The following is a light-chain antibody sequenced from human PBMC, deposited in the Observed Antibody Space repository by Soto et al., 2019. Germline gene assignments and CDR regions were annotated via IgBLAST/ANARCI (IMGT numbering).Light chain of an antibody. V-gene: IGKV1-27*01. J-gene: IGKJ3*01. CDR2: GAS. CDR1: QGISNY. Sequence: EIQMTQSPSSLSAYLGDRVTITCRASQGISNYLAWYQQKPGRLPKLLLFGASTLQSGVPARFSGSGSGTLFTLTINGLLPEDVATYYCQKYDRAPFTFGPGTKVDFK. CDR3: QKYDRAPFT.